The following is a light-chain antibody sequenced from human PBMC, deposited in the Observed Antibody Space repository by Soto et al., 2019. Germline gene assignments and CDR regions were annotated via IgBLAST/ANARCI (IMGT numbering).Light chain of an antibody. J-gene: IGLJ2*01. CDR3: GTWDSSLSAVV. CDR2: DND. CDR1: SSNIGNNY. Sequence: QPVLTQPPSVSAAPGQKLTISCSGSSSNIGNNYVSWYRQLPGTAPKVLIYDNDKRPSGIPDRFSGSKSGTSATLGITGLQTGDEAHYYCGTWDSSLSAVVFGGGTKLTVL. V-gene: IGLV1-51*01.